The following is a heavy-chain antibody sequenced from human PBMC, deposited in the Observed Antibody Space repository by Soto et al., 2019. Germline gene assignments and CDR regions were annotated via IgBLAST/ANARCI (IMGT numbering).Heavy chain of an antibody. CDR3: ASTVGATTAVWFDP. CDR1: GYTFTSYS. J-gene: IGHJ5*02. Sequence: GASVKVSCKASGYTFTSYSISWVRQAPGKGLEWMGWISAYNGNTNYAQKPQCRVTMTTDTSTSTAYMELRSLRSDDTAVYYCASTVGATTAVWFDPWGPGTLVTVSS. CDR2: ISAYNGNT. D-gene: IGHD1-26*01. V-gene: IGHV1-18*01.